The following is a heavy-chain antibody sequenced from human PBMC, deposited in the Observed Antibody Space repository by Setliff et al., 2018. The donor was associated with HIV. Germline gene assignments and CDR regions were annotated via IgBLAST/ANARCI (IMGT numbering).Heavy chain of an antibody. V-gene: IGHV4-4*02. CDR1: GGSISSSNW. D-gene: IGHD6-19*01. Sequence: SETLSLTCAVSGGSISSSNWWSWVRQPPGKGLEWIGEIYHSGSTNYHPSLKSRVTISVDKSKNQFSLKLKSVTAADTAVYYCARVAVAGTTFDVFDIWGQGTMVTVSS. J-gene: IGHJ3*02. CDR3: ARVAVAGTTFDVFDI. CDR2: IYHSGST.